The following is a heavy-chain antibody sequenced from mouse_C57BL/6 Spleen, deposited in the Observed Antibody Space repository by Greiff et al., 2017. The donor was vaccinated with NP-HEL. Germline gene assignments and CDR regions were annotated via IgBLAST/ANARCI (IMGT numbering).Heavy chain of an antibody. J-gene: IGHJ3*01. D-gene: IGHD2-5*01. Sequence: VQLQQSGPELVKPGASVKISCKASGYSFTDYNMNWVKQSNGKSLEWIGVINPNYGATSYNQKFKGKATLTVDQSSSTAYMQLNSLTSEDSAVDYCARPDYSNYAWFAYWGQGTLVTVSA. CDR3: ARPDYSNYAWFAY. V-gene: IGHV1-39*01. CDR1: GYSFTDYN. CDR2: INPNYGAT.